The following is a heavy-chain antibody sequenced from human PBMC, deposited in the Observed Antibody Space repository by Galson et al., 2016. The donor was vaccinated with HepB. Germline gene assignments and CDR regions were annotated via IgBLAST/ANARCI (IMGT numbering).Heavy chain of an antibody. V-gene: IGHV3-11*06. CDR1: GFTFNEYY. CDR2: ISSSGTSA. D-gene: IGHD1-1*01. CDR3: VRSGNWYDVLRWSDP. Sequence: SLRLSCAASGFTFNEYYMSWIRQAPGKGLEWLSYISSSGTSAMYADSVKGRFTISRDNAKNSLYLEMNSLTTEDTAVYYCVRSGNWYDVLRWSDPWGQGTLVTVSS. J-gene: IGHJ5*01.